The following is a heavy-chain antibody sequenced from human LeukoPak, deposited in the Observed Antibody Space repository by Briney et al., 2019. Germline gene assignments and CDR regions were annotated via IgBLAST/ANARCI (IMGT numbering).Heavy chain of an antibody. V-gene: IGHV3-23*01. CDR3: AKTPYGDNGPLDD. CDR2: ISGSGGST. J-gene: IGHJ4*02. CDR1: GFTFSNYA. D-gene: IGHD4-17*01. Sequence: QPEGSLRLSCAASGFTFSNYAMNWVRQAPGKGLEWVSAISGSGGSTYYADSVKGRFTISRDNSKNTLYLQMNSLRAEDTAVYYCAKTPYGDNGPLDDWGQGTLVTVSS.